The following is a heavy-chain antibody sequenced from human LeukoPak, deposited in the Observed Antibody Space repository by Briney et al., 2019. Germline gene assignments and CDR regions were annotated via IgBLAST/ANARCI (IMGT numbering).Heavy chain of an antibody. CDR3: ASLPVRYFDWLLSY. Sequence: SETLSLTCTVSGGSISSSNYYWGWIRQPPGKGLEWIGSIYYSGSTYYNPSLKSRVTISVDTSKNQFSLKLSSVTAADTAVYYCASLPVRYFDWLLSYWGQGTLVTVSS. J-gene: IGHJ4*02. D-gene: IGHD3-9*01. CDR1: GGSISSSNYY. V-gene: IGHV4-39*01. CDR2: IYYSGST.